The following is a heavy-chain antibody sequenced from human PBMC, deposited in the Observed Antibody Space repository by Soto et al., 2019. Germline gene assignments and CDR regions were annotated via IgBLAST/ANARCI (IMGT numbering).Heavy chain of an antibody. CDR1: GFTFSSYA. J-gene: IGHJ4*02. Sequence: PXGSLRLSCAASGFTFSSYAMSWVRQAPGKGLEWVSAISGSGGSTYYADSVKGRFTISRDKSKNTLYLQMNSLRAEDTAVYYCAKYSRYYYDSSGYYDFDYWGQGPLVTVSS. D-gene: IGHD3-22*01. CDR2: ISGSGGST. V-gene: IGHV3-23*01. CDR3: AKYSRYYYDSSGYYDFDY.